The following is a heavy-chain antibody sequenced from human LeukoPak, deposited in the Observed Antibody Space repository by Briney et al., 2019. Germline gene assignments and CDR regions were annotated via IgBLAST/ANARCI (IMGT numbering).Heavy chain of an antibody. CDR2: FDPEADEI. CDR1: GNTRTEFS. CDR3: ATPRSGSLDLDY. Sequence: VASVKASCKVPGNTRTEFSIHWVRQAPGKGLEWMGGFDPEADEIIYARKFQGRVTMTQDTSTLTAYMDLTSLTSEDTAVYYCATPRSGSLDLDYWGQGTLVTVSS. J-gene: IGHJ4*02. D-gene: IGHD3-9*01. V-gene: IGHV1-24*01.